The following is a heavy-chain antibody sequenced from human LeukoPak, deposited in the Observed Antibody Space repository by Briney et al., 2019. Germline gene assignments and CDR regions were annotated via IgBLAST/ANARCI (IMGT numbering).Heavy chain of an antibody. CDR1: GFTFSSYA. V-gene: IGHV3-23*01. D-gene: IGHD3-22*01. Sequence: PGGSLRLSCAASGFTFSSYAMSWVRQAPGKGLEWVSAISGSGGSTYYADSVKGRFTISRDNSKNTLYLQMNSLRAEDTAVYYCAKSAWYYYDSSGYFSDYWGQGTLVTVSS. CDR2: ISGSGGST. CDR3: AKSAWYYYDSSGYFSDY. J-gene: IGHJ4*02.